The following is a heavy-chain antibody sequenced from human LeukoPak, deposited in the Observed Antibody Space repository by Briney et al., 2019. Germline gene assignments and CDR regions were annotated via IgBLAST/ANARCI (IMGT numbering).Heavy chain of an antibody. V-gene: IGHV3-48*04. D-gene: IGHD3-22*01. CDR1: GFTFSSYG. CDR3: ARGLYYYDSSPDAFDI. Sequence: GGSLRLSCAASGFTFSSYGMNWVRQAPGKGLEWVSYISSSSSTIYYADSVKGRFTISRDNAKNSLYLQMNSLRAEDTAVYYCARGLYYYDSSPDAFDIWGQGTMVTVSS. CDR2: ISSSSSTI. J-gene: IGHJ3*02.